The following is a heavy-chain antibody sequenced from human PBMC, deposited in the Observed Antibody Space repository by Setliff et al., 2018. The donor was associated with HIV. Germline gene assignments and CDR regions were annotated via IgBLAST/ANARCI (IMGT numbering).Heavy chain of an antibody. CDR2: ISGSGSAT. Sequence: GGSLRLSCEASGFIFSSHAMSWVRQVPGKGLELIAVISGSGSATTYADSVAGRFTVSRDNSKNMMYLQMGSLRVDDTAIYYCAKGRAGYSFDYWGQGTLVTVSS. CDR3: AKGRAGYSFDY. CDR1: GFIFSSHA. J-gene: IGHJ4*02. D-gene: IGHD6-13*01. V-gene: IGHV3-23*01.